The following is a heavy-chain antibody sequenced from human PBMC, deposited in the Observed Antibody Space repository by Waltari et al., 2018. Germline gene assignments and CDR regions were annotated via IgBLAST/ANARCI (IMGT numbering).Heavy chain of an antibody. CDR1: GFTFSSYA. Sequence: EVHLVESGGGLVQPGGSLRLSCAASGFTFSSYAMSWVRQAPGKGLGGVSASRCRGGRTYYADSVKGRFTISRDNSKNTLYLQMNSLRAEDTAVYYCAKSQEGLRFFPFDYWGQGTLVTVSS. J-gene: IGHJ4*02. V-gene: IGHV3-23*04. CDR2: SRCRGGRT. CDR3: AKSQEGLRFFPFDY. D-gene: IGHD3-3*01.